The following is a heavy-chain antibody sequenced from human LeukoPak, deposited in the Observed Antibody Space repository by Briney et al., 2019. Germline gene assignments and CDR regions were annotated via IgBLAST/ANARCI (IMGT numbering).Heavy chain of an antibody. J-gene: IGHJ4*02. D-gene: IGHD5-18*01. Sequence: SETLSLTCTVSGASISTSYYYWAWIRQPPGKGLEWIGNFHYSGTTYYNPSLKSRVAISIDASKNQFFLRLSSVTAADTAVYYCVRQVTSGYAYGYYFDFWGQGALVTVSS. V-gene: IGHV4-39*01. CDR1: GASISTSYYY. CDR2: FHYSGTT. CDR3: VRQVTSGYAYGYYFDF.